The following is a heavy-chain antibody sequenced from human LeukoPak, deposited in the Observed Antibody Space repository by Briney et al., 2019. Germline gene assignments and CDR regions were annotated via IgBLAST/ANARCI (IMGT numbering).Heavy chain of an antibody. CDR2: ISYDGNNK. CDR3: ARDLVGGWDDSSGYYYGYFDY. D-gene: IGHD3-22*01. J-gene: IGHJ4*02. V-gene: IGHV3-30-3*01. Sequence: PGGSLRLSCAASGFTFAIYAMHWVRQAPGKGLEWVAVISYDGNNKYYADSVKGRFTISSDNSKNTLYLQMNSLRAEDTAVYYCARDLVGGWDDSSGYYYGYFDYWGQGTLVTVSS. CDR1: GFTFAIYA.